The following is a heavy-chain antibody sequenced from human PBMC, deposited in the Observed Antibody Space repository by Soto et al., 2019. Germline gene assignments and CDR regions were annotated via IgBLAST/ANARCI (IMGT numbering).Heavy chain of an antibody. CDR1: GGSISSYY. Sequence: QVQLQESGPGLVKPSETLSLTCTVSGGSISSYYWSWIRQHPGKGLEWIGYIYYSGSTNYNPSLKRRVNISVDTSTNQFSLKLSSVNAADTAVYYCARYSGYDPYYFDYWGQGTLVTVAA. D-gene: IGHD5-12*01. J-gene: IGHJ4*02. CDR2: IYYSGST. CDR3: ARYSGYDPYYFDY. V-gene: IGHV4-59*08.